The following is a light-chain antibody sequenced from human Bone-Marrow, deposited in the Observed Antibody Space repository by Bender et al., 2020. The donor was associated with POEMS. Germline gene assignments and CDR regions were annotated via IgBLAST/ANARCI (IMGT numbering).Light chain of an antibody. CDR1: SSDVGGYNY. CDR3: CSYAGSNNWL. Sequence: QSALTQPASVSGSPGQSITISCTGTSSDVGGYNYVSWYQHHPGKAPKLMIFDVTNRPSGVSNRFSGSKSGNTAYLTISGLQAEDEADYYCCSYAGSNNWLFGGGTKLTVL. CDR2: DVT. J-gene: IGLJ3*02. V-gene: IGLV2-14*03.